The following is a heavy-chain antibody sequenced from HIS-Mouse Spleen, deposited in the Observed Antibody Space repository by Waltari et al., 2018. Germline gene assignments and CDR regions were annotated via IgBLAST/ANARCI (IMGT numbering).Heavy chain of an antibody. Sequence: QVQLVQSGAEVKKPGASVKVSCQASGYTFPGYHMHLVPPAPGQGLEWMGWINPNSGGTNYAQKFQGRVTMTRDTSISTAYMELSRLRSDDTAVYYCARDRVSVAMANWFDPWGQGTLVTVSS. V-gene: IGHV1-2*02. D-gene: IGHD5-18*01. CDR2: INPNSGGT. CDR1: GYTFPGYH. J-gene: IGHJ5*02. CDR3: ARDRVSVAMANWFDP.